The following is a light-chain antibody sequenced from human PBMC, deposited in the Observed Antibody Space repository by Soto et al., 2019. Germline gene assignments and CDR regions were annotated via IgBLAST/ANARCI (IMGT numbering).Light chain of an antibody. V-gene: IGLV2-14*01. Sequence: QSVLTQPASVSASPGQSITISCTGTSTDVGRYNYVSWYQQHPGKAPKLMVYDVSNRPSCVSNRFSGSKSGITASLTISGLQAEDEADYYCTSYTSDSTYVFGTGTKVTVL. J-gene: IGLJ1*01. CDR2: DVS. CDR1: STDVGRYNY. CDR3: TSYTSDSTYV.